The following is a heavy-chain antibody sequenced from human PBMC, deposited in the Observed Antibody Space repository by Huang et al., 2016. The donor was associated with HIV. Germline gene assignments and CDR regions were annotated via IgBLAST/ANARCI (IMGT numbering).Heavy chain of an antibody. CDR1: GGTFSSYA. V-gene: IGHV1-69*01. J-gene: IGHJ4*02. Sequence: QVQLVQSGAEVKKPGSSVKVSCKASGGTFSSYAISWVRQAPGQGLEWMVGIIPIFGTANYEQKVQGRVTITADESTSTAYMGLSSLRSEDTAVYYCARVESRRYYDSSGYYYWGQGTLVTVSS. CDR2: IIPIFGTA. CDR3: ARVESRRYYDSSGYYY. D-gene: IGHD3-22*01.